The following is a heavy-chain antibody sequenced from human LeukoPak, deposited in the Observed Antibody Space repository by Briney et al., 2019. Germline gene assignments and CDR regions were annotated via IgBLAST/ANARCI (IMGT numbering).Heavy chain of an antibody. V-gene: IGHV3-33*06. J-gene: IGHJ4*02. CDR1: GFTYSHYG. CDR3: AKDAQRGFDYSNSLEY. CDR2: IWSDATEK. Sequence: GGSLRLSCAASGFTYSHYGMHWVGQAPGKGLEGLAVIWSDATEKYYGDAVKGRFTISRDNSRNTLYLHMNSLRAEDTAVYYCAKDAQRGFDYSNSLEYWGQGTLVTVSS. D-gene: IGHD4-11*01.